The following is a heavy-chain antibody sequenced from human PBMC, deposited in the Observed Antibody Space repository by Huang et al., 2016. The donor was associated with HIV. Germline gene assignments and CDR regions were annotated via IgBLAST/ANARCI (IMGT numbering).Heavy chain of an antibody. J-gene: IGHJ3*02. D-gene: IGHD2-21*01. CDR1: GYTLTELS. CDR2: FAPDHGET. V-gene: IGHV1-24*01. CDR3: ATGFDTYYDI. Sequence: QVQLVQSGAEVKKPGASVKVSCKVSGYTLTELSIHWVRQAPGKGREWMGGFAPDHGETNYAQNFQGRVTMTEDTSTDTAYMELNSLRSEDTAVYYCATGFDTYYDIWGQGTMVIASS.